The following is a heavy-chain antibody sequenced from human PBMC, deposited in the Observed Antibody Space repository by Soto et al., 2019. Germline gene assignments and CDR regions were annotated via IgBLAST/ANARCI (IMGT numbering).Heavy chain of an antibody. J-gene: IGHJ4*02. CDR3: ATDQDYDSSGT. Sequence: ASVKVSFKVSGYTITKLSMRGWRHAPLKGLEWMGGFDTEDGETIYEQKFQGRVTMTEDTSTDTAYMELSSLRSEDTAVYYCATDQDYDSSGTWGQGTLVTVST. V-gene: IGHV1-24*01. D-gene: IGHD3-22*01. CDR2: FDTEDGET. CDR1: GYTITKLS.